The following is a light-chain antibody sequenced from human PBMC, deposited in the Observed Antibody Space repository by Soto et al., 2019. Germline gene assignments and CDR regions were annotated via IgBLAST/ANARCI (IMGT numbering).Light chain of an antibody. CDR3: QQRADWPLT. CDR2: DVS. CDR1: HSIGPY. Sequence: EIVLTQSPATVSLSPGYIASLSCRASHSIGPYVDWYQQNPGQAPRLLIYDVSKRATGIPARFSGAGSGTDFTLTVSRLEPADVAVYYCQQRADWPLTFGGGTKVEIK. V-gene: IGKV3-11*01. J-gene: IGKJ4*01.